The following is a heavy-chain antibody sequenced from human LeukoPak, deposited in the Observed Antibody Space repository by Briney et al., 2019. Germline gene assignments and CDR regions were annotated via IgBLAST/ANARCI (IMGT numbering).Heavy chain of an antibody. CDR3: VRGARNAYNYFDY. CDR2: ISSGSSSI. J-gene: IGHJ4*02. V-gene: IGHV3-48*04. Sequence: PGGSLRLSCAASGFTFNLYSMNWVRQDPGKGLEWLSYISSGSSSIYYADAVTGRFTISRDNAQNSVYLQMDSLRVDDSAVYYCVRGARNAYNYFDYWGQGSLVTVSS. D-gene: IGHD5-24*01. CDR1: GFTFNLYS.